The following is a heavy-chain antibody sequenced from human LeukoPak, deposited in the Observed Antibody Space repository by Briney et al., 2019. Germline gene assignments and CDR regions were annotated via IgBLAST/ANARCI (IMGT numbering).Heavy chain of an antibody. CDR3: ARGRDGSGSYFDY. CDR2: IYYSGST. J-gene: IGHJ4*02. CDR1: GGSISSGGYY. D-gene: IGHD3-10*01. Sequence: PSETLSFTCTVSGGSISSGGYYWSWIRQHPGKGLEWIGYIYYSGSTYYNPSLKSRVTISVDTSKNQFSLKLSSVTAADTAVYYCARGRDGSGSYFDYWGQGTLVTVSS. V-gene: IGHV4-31*03.